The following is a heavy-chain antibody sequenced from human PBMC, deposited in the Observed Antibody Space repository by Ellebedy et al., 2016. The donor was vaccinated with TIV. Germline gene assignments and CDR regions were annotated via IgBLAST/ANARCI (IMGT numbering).Heavy chain of an antibody. D-gene: IGHD6-19*01. CDR1: GFSRSDYAVG. J-gene: IGHJ4*02. CDR2: IYWDGDK. CDR3: AHTSGWTIDH. Sequence: SGPTLVXPTQTLTLTCSFAGFSRSDYAVGVSWIRQPPGKALEWLTLIYWDGDKEYSPSLGSRLTITKDSSKNQVVLTITNMDPVDTATYYCAHTSGWTIDHWGQGILVTVSS. V-gene: IGHV2-5*02.